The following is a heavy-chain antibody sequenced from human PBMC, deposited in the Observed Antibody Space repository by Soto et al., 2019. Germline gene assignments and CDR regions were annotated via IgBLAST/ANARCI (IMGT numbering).Heavy chain of an antibody. CDR3: AREGGSGWYYYDY. D-gene: IGHD6-19*01. CDR2: INYTGTT. Sequence: QVQLQQWGAGLLKPSETLSLTCAVNGGSFSGYSWTWIRQAPGKGLDWIGEINYTGTTNYSPSFKSRVSLSVYTSKNQFTMELRSVSAADKAVYYCAREGGSGWYYYDYGGHGTLVTVSS. CDR1: GGSFSGYS. J-gene: IGHJ4*01. V-gene: IGHV4-34*02.